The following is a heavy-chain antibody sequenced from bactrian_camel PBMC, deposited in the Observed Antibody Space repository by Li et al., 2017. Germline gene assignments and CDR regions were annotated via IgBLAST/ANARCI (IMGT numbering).Heavy chain of an antibody. D-gene: IGHD6*01. Sequence: HVQLVESGGGSVQAGGSPKLSRAASGYTYRRNSCVGWFRQAPGKEREGVAALSTDGSKILYADSVKGRFTISQDNAKNTVYLRMNSLTPDDSAMYYCAADFRTVVAGCTFYDYTYWGRGTQVTVS. J-gene: IGHJ4*01. CDR3: AADFRTVVAGCTFYDYTY. CDR2: LSTDGSKI. CDR1: GYTYRRNS. V-gene: IGHV3-3*01.